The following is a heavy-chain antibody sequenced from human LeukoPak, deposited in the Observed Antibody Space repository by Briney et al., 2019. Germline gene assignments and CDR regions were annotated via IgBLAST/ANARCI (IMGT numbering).Heavy chain of an antibody. D-gene: IGHD2-2*01. Sequence: GGSLRLSCAASGFTFSDYYMSWIRQAPGKGLEWVSYISSSGSTIYYADSVKGRFTISRDNAKNSLYLQMNSLRAEDTAVYYCAKDQDIVVVPAAIVYWGQGTLVTVSS. CDR2: ISSSGSTI. V-gene: IGHV3-11*01. CDR1: GFTFSDYY. J-gene: IGHJ4*02. CDR3: AKDQDIVVVPAAIVY.